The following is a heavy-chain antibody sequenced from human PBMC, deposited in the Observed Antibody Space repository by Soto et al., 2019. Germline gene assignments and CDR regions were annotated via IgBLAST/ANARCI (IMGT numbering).Heavy chain of an antibody. CDR1: GFTFSSYG. Sequence: QVQLVESGGGVVQPGRSLRLSCAASGFTFSSYGMHWVRQAPGKGLEWVAVISYDGSNKYYADSVKGRFTISRDNSKNTLYLQMNSLRAEDTAVYYCSTDYDFWSGYYTPFDYYGMDVWGQGTTVTVSS. CDR2: ISYDGSNK. CDR3: STDYDFWSGYYTPFDYYGMDV. V-gene: IGHV3-30*03. J-gene: IGHJ6*02. D-gene: IGHD3-3*01.